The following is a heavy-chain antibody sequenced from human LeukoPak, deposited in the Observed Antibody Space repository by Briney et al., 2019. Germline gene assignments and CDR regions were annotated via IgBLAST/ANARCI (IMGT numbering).Heavy chain of an antibody. Sequence: GGSLRLSCAASGISFSNYSMNWVRQAPGKGLEWVSLISSSSRFIYYGDSVKGRFTISRDNAKKSLYLQMNSLRAEDTAVYYCARGWEGYFDYWGQGTLVTVSS. D-gene: IGHD1-26*01. CDR1: GISFSNYS. J-gene: IGHJ4*02. CDR3: ARGWEGYFDY. CDR2: ISSSSRFI. V-gene: IGHV3-21*01.